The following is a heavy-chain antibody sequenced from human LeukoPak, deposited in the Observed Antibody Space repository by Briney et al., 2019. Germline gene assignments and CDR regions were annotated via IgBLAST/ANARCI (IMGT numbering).Heavy chain of an antibody. CDR2: INHSGST. CDR3: ATFTHGVFDY. CDR1: GGSFSGYY. Sequence: PSETLSLTCAVYGGSFSGYYWSWIRKPPGKGLEWIGEINHSGSTNYNPSLKSRVTISVDTSKNQFSLKLSSVTAADTAVYYCATFTHGVFDYWGQGTLVTVSS. J-gene: IGHJ4*02. D-gene: IGHD3-16*01. V-gene: IGHV4-34*01.